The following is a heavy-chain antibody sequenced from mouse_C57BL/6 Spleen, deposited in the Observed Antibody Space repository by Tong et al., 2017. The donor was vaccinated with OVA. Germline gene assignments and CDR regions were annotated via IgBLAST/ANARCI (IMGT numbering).Heavy chain of an antibody. Sequence: VQLQESGPELVKPGASVEMSCKASGYTFTDYVISWVKQRTGQGLEWIGEIYPGSGSTYYNEKFKGKATLTADKSSNTAYMQLSSMTSEDSAVYFCARRPLRPFFDYWGQGTTLTVSS. CDR2: IYPGSGST. D-gene: IGHD1-2*01. J-gene: IGHJ2*01. V-gene: IGHV1-77*01. CDR3: ARRPLRPFFDY. CDR1: GYTFTDYV.